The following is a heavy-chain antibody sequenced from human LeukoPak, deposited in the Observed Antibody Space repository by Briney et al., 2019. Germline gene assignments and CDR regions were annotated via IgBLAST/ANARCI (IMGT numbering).Heavy chain of an antibody. Sequence: SETLSLTCTVSGGSISSSSYYWGWIRQPPGKGLEWIGSIYYSGSTNYNPSLKSRVTISVDKSKNQFSLKLSSVTAADTAVYYCARSLPAATFFDYWGQGTLVTVSS. CDR2: IYYSGST. CDR3: ARSLPAATFFDY. V-gene: IGHV4-39*07. J-gene: IGHJ4*02. CDR1: GGSISSSSYY. D-gene: IGHD2-15*01.